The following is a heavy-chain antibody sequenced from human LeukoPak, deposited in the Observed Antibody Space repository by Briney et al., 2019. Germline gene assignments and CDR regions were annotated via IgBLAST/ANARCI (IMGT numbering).Heavy chain of an antibody. CDR3: ARDAPGSGATIFGVVIINNNWFDP. D-gene: IGHD3-3*01. CDR1: GYTFTDYY. CDR2: INPNSGGT. Sequence: GASVKVSCKASGYTFTDYYMHWVRQAPGQGLEWMGWINPNSGGTNYAQKFQGRVTMTRDTSISTAYMELSRLRSDDTAVYYCARDAPGSGATIFGVVIINNNWFDPWGQGTLVTVSS. J-gene: IGHJ5*02. V-gene: IGHV1-2*02.